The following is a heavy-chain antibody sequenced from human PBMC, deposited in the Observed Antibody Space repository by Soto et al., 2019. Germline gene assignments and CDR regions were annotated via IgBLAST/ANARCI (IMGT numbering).Heavy chain of an antibody. CDR2: ISMSGTTM. CDR3: ARDAIGDATNWFDP. V-gene: IGHV3-48*02. Sequence: GGSLRLSCAASGFTFSSYAMNWVRQSPGKGLEWVSCISMSGTTMFYADSVKGRFTISRDNAKKSLFLQMNSLRDEDTAMYYCARDAIGDATNWFDPWGQGTLVTVSS. J-gene: IGHJ5*02. CDR1: GFTFSSYA.